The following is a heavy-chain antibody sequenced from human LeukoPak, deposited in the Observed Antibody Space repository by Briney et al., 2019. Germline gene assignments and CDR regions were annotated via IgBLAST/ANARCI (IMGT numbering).Heavy chain of an antibody. Sequence: SETLSLTCTVSGGSISSGSYYWSWIRQPAGKGLEWIGRIYTSGSTNYNPSLKSRVTISVDTSKNQFSLKLSSVTAADTAVYYCARGWNFDYWGQGTLVTVSS. D-gene: IGHD1-1*01. CDR2: IYTSGST. CDR1: GGSISSGSYY. J-gene: IGHJ4*02. CDR3: ARGWNFDY. V-gene: IGHV4-61*02.